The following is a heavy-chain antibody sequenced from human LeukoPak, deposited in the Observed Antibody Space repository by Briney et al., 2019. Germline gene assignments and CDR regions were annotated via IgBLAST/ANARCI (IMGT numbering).Heavy chain of an antibody. CDR3: ARGLDGTRTNDY. D-gene: IGHD1-14*01. CDR1: GGSISSSSYY. V-gene: IGHV4-39*01. J-gene: IGHJ4*02. CDR2: IYYSGST. Sequence: SETLSLTCTVSGGSISSSSYYWGWIRQPPGKGLEWIGSIYYSGSTYYNPSLKSRVTISVDTSKNQFSLKLSSVTAADTAVYYCARGLDGTRTNDYWGQGTLVTVSS.